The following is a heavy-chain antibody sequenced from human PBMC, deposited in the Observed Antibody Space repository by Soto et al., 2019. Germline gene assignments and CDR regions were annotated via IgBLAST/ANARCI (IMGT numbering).Heavy chain of an antibody. D-gene: IGHD6-19*01. J-gene: IGHJ6*02. CDR1: GFTFSSYA. Sequence: EVQLVESGGGLVQPGGSLRLSCAASGFTFSSYAMHWVRQAPGKGLEYVSAISSNGGSTYYANSVKGRFTISRDNSKNTLYLQMGSLRAEDMAVYYCARSGQWLVLADYYGMDVWGQGTTVTVSS. V-gene: IGHV3-64*01. CDR3: ARSGQWLVLADYYGMDV. CDR2: ISSNGGST.